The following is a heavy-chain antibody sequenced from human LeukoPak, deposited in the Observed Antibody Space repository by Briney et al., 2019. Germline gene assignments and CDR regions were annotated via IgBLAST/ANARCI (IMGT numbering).Heavy chain of an antibody. J-gene: IGHJ6*03. Sequence: GGSLRLSCATSGFTFSHYGMHWVRQAPGKGLEWVAVISYDGSNKYYADSVKGRFTISRDNSKNTLYLQMNNLTTEDTAVYYCANEVSDYVTYYYMDVWGKGTTVTVSS. V-gene: IGHV3-30*18. CDR2: ISYDGSNK. CDR1: GFTFSHYG. D-gene: IGHD4-17*01. CDR3: ANEVSDYVTYYYMDV.